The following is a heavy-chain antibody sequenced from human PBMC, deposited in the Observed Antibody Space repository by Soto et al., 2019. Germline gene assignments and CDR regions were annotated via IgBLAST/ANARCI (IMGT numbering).Heavy chain of an antibody. Sequence: SETLSLTCTVSGGSISSYYWSWIRQPPGKGLEWIGYIYYSGSTNYNPSLKSRVTISVDTSKNQFSLKLSSVTAADTAVYYCATSTDYGDYIYFQHWGQGTLVTVSS. CDR1: GGSISSYY. V-gene: IGHV4-59*01. CDR3: ATSTDYGDYIYFQH. CDR2: IYYSGST. J-gene: IGHJ1*01. D-gene: IGHD4-17*01.